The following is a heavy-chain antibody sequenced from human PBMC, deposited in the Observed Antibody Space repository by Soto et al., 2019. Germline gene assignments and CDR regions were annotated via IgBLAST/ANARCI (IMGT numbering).Heavy chain of an antibody. Sequence: PSETLSLTCTVSGGSISSYYWSWIRQPPGKGLEWIGYISYSGSTNYNPSLKSPVTISVDTSKNQFSLKLSSVTAADTAVYYCARLGRGQNWNPRYFAYWGQGTLVTVSS. CDR1: GGSISSYY. D-gene: IGHD1-1*01. J-gene: IGHJ4*02. CDR2: ISYSGST. V-gene: IGHV4-59*08. CDR3: ARLGRGQNWNPRYFAY.